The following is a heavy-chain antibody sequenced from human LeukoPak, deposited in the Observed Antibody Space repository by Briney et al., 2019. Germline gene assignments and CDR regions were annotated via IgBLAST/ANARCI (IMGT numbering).Heavy chain of an antibody. Sequence: SETLSLTCTVSGGSISSSSYYWGWIRQPPGKGLEWIGSIYYSGSTYYNPSLKSRVTISVDTSKNQFSLKLSSVTAADTAVYYCARRYCSGGSCYQHSYFDYWGQGTLVTVSS. CDR3: ARRYCSGGSCYQHSYFDY. CDR2: IYYSGST. J-gene: IGHJ4*02. D-gene: IGHD2-15*01. V-gene: IGHV4-39*07. CDR1: GGSISSSSYY.